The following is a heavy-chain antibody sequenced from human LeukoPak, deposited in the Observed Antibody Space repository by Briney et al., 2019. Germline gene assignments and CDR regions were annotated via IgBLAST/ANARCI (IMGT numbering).Heavy chain of an antibody. CDR2: INWNGGSI. D-gene: IGHD1-26*01. Sequence: GRSLRLSCVASGFTFGDYPMHWVRQVPGEGLEWVSGINWNGGSIGYADSVKGRFTISRDNAKNSLYLQMNSLRAEDTALYYCAKDGRFSGSPYFYYMDVWGKGTTITVS. CDR1: GFTFGDYP. V-gene: IGHV3-9*01. J-gene: IGHJ6*03. CDR3: AKDGRFSGSPYFYYMDV.